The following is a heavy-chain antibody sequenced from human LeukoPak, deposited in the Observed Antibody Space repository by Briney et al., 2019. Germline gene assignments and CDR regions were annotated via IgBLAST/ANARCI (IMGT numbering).Heavy chain of an antibody. CDR3: ARGHASDYGSGGYLGYYYGMDV. J-gene: IGHJ6*02. D-gene: IGHD3-10*01. V-gene: IGHV1-8*01. CDR2: MNPNSGNT. CDR1: VYIFTSFD. Sequence: GASVKVSCKASVYIFTSFDINWERQATGQGLEWMGWMNPNSGNTAYAQKFQGRVTMTRDTSMSTAYMELSSLRSEDTAMYYCARGHASDYGSGGYLGYYYGMDVWGQGNTVSVSS.